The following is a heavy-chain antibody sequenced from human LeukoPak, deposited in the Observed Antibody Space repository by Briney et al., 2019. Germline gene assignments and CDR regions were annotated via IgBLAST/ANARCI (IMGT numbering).Heavy chain of an antibody. Sequence: GRSLRLSCAASAFTFRNYGMHWVRQAPGKGLEWVALKSYDGSNKYYADSVKGRFTISRDNSKNTLYLQMISLRAEDTAVYYCANYGSVSYFAYWGQGTLVTVSS. CDR2: KSYDGSNK. CDR1: AFTFRNYG. D-gene: IGHD3-10*01. V-gene: IGHV3-30*18. J-gene: IGHJ4*02. CDR3: ANYGSVSYFAY.